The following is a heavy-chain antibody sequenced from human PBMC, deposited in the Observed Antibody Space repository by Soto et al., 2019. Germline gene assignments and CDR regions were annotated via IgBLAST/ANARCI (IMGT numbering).Heavy chain of an antibody. V-gene: IGHV3-9*01. CDR2: ISWNSDIR. CDR1: GFTIEDSV. Sequence: EGQLVESGGGLVQPGRSLRLSCAASGFTIEDSVMHWVRQAPGKGLEWVSGISWNSDIRAYADSVKGRFTISRDNAKDSVYLQMSSLRAEDTALYYCAKVMTHYDFSGNNERALDVWGQGTTVIVSS. D-gene: IGHD3-3*01. J-gene: IGHJ6*02. CDR3: AKVMTHYDFSGNNERALDV.